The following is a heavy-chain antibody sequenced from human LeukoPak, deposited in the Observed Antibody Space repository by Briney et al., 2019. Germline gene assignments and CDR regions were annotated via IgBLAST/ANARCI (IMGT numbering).Heavy chain of an antibody. V-gene: IGHV3-48*01. CDR3: ARECLKWELLRAFDI. D-gene: IGHD1-26*01. J-gene: IGHJ3*02. CDR1: GFAFSSYS. Sequence: GGSLRLSCAASGFAFSSYSMNWVRQAPGKGLEWVSYISSSSSTIYYADSVKGRFTISRDNAKNSLYLQMNSLRAEDTAVYYCARECLKWELLRAFDIWGQGTMVTVS. CDR2: ISSSSSTI.